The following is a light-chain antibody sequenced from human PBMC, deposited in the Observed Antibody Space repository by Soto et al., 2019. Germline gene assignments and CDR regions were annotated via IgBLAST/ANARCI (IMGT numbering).Light chain of an antibody. V-gene: IGKV3D-20*01. Sequence: IVLTQSQATLSSSPGGRATLSCGASQSVSSSYVAWYQHKPGLAPRLLIHDTSSRAIGIPDRFSGSKSGTNFTLTIRRMEPEDVGMYYCQQYGSSPITFGQGTRLEIK. CDR1: QSVSSSY. CDR3: QQYGSSPIT. J-gene: IGKJ5*01. CDR2: DTS.